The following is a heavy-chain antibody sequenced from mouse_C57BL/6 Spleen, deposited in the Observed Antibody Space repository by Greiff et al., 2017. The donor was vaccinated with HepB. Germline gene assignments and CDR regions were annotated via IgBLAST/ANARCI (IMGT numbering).Heavy chain of an antibody. V-gene: IGHV1-80*01. CDR2: IYPGDGDT. CDR3: ARGGYYDYEGFAY. D-gene: IGHD2-4*01. J-gene: IGHJ3*01. Sequence: QVQLQQSGAELVKPGASVKISCKASGYAFSSYWMNWVKQRPGKGLEWIGQIYPGDGDTNYNGKFKGKATLTADKSSSTAYMQLSSLTSEDSAVYFCARGGYYDYEGFAYWGQGTLVTVSA. CDR1: GYAFSSYW.